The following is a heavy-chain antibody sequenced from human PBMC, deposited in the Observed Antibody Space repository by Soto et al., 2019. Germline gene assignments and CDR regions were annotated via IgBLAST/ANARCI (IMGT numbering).Heavy chain of an antibody. CDR2: INHSGST. Sequence: SETLSLTCAVYGGSFSGYYWSWIRQPPGKGLEWIGEINHSGSTNYNPSLKSRVTISVDTSKNQFSLKLSSVTAADTAVYYCARVPTPQYSSSWAADYWGQGTLVTVSS. J-gene: IGHJ4*02. CDR3: ARVPTPQYSSSWAADY. CDR1: GGSFSGYY. V-gene: IGHV4-34*01. D-gene: IGHD6-13*01.